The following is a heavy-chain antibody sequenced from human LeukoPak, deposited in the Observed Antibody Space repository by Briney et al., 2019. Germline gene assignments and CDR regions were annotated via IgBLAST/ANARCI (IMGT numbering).Heavy chain of an antibody. CDR3: TKLKGWYGEGFFDY. D-gene: IGHD6-19*01. CDR2: LYSGGAT. V-gene: IGHV3-53*01. Sequence: GGSLRLSCAASGLTVSSNYMSWVRQPAGKGLEWVSVLYSGGATFYADSVKGRFTISRDTSKNTLYLQMNDLRADDTAVYYCTKLKGWYGEGFFDYWGQGTLVTASS. CDR1: GLTVSSNY. J-gene: IGHJ4*02.